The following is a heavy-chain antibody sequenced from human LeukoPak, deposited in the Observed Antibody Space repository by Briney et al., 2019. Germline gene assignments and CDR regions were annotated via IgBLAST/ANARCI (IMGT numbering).Heavy chain of an antibody. CDR1: GGSISSYY. J-gene: IGHJ4*02. CDR2: IYYSGST. CDR3: ARLLAPVGATRDLDY. V-gene: IGHV4-59*08. D-gene: IGHD1-26*01. Sequence: SETLSLTWTVSGGSISSYYWSWIRQPPGKGLEWIGYIYYSGSTNYNPSLKSRVTISVDTSKNQFSLKLSSVTAADTAVYYCARLLAPVGATRDLDYWGQGTLVTVSS.